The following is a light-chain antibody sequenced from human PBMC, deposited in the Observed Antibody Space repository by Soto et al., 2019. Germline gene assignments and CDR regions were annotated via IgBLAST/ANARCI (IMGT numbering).Light chain of an antibody. CDR1: SSDVGGYHS. CDR2: EVS. J-gene: IGLJ2*01. CDR3: SSYTTSSTRV. Sequence: QSALTPPASVSGSPGQSITISCTGTSSDVGGYHSVSWYQQHPGIAPKLMIYEVSNRPSGVSNRFSGSKSGNTASLTISGLQAEDEADYYCSSYTTSSTRVFGGGTKLTVL. V-gene: IGLV2-14*01.